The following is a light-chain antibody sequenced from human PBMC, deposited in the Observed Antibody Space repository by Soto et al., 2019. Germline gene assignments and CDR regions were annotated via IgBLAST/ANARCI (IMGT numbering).Light chain of an antibody. CDR1: QDTSTW. V-gene: IGKV1-12*02. CDR2: TAS. Sequence: DIQMTQSPSSVSASVGDRVTVTCRASQDTSTWLAWYQQRPGKAPSLLIYTASTLQPGVPSRFSGSASGTDFTLTISNLQPEDFATYYCQQASSFPWTFGQGTRVEIK. J-gene: IGKJ1*01. CDR3: QQASSFPWT.